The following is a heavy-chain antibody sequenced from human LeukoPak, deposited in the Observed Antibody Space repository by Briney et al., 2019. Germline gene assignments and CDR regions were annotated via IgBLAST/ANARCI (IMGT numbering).Heavy chain of an antibody. CDR3: AKGIYSSGWSYFDY. V-gene: IGHV3-23*01. CDR2: LSGSGITT. D-gene: IGHD6-19*01. CDR1: GFTFSSYA. Sequence: GGSLRLSCAASGFTFSSYAMSWVRQAPGKGLEWVSTLSGSGITTYYADSVKGRFTISRDNSKKTLYLQINSLRAEDTAVYYCAKGIYSSGWSYFDYWGHGTPVTVSS. J-gene: IGHJ4*01.